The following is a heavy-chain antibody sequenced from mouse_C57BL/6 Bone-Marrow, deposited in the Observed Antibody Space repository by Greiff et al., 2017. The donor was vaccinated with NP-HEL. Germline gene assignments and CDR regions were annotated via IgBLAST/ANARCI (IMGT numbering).Heavy chain of an antibody. CDR3: ARWARGFAY. CDR2: ISYDGSN. CDR1: GYSITSGYY. D-gene: IGHD3-1*01. V-gene: IGHV3-6*01. J-gene: IGHJ3*01. Sequence: EVQVVESGPGLVKPSQSLSLTCSVTGYSITSGYYWNWIRQFPGNKLEWMGYISYDGSNNYNPSLKNRISITRDTSKNQFFLKLNSVTTEDTATYYCARWARGFAYWGQGTLVTVSA.